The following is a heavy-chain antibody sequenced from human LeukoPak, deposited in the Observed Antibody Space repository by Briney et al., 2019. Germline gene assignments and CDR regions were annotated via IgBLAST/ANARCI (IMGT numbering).Heavy chain of an antibody. J-gene: IGHJ4*02. V-gene: IGHV3-9*01. D-gene: IGHD5-24*01. Sequence: GGSPRLSCAASGFTFDDYAMHWVRQAPGKGLEWVSGISWNSGSIGYADSVKGRFTISRDNAKNSLYLQMNSLRAEDTAVYYCARDLDGYSSWGQGTLVTVSS. CDR2: ISWNSGSI. CDR3: ARDLDGYSS. CDR1: GFTFDDYA.